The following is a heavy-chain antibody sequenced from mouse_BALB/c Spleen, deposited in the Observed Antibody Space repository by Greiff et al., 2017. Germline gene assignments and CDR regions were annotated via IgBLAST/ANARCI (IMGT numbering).Heavy chain of an antibody. D-gene: IGHD1-1*01. J-gene: IGHJ4*01. CDR2: ISSGGSYT. V-gene: IGHV5-9-4*01. CDR1: GFTFSSYA. CDR3: ARNYYGSSMDY. Sequence: EVMLVESGGGLVKPGGSLKLSCAASGFTFSSYAMSWVRQSPEKRLEWVAEISSGGSYTYYPDTVTGRFTISSDNAKNTLYLEMNSLRSEDTAMYYCARNYYGSSMDYWGQGTSVTVSA.